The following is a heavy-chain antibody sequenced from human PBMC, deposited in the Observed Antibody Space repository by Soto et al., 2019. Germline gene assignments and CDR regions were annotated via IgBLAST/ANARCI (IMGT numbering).Heavy chain of an antibody. CDR3: ARAAWGFVLASFDY. CDR1: GFSLSTSGVG. CDR2: IYWDDDK. Sequence: QITLKESGPTLVKPTQTLTLTCTFSGFSLSTSGVGVGWIRQPPGKALEWLALIYWDDDKRYSPSLKSRLTITKDTSKNQVVLTMTNMDPVDTATYYCARAAWGFVLASFDYWGQGTLVTVSS. D-gene: IGHD3-3*02. J-gene: IGHJ4*02. V-gene: IGHV2-5*02.